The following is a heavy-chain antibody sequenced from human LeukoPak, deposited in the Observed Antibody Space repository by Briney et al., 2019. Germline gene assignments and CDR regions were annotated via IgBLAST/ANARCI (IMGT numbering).Heavy chain of an antibody. CDR2: IYTSGST. CDR3: ARDAGWSGSDAFDI. D-gene: IGHD3-3*01. Sequence: SQTLSLTRTVSGGSISSGSYYWSWIRQPAGKGLEWIGRIYTSGSTNYNPSLKSRVTISVDTSKNQFSLKLSSVTAADTAVYYCARDAGWSGSDAFDIWGQGTMVTVSS. J-gene: IGHJ3*02. V-gene: IGHV4-61*02. CDR1: GGSISSGSYY.